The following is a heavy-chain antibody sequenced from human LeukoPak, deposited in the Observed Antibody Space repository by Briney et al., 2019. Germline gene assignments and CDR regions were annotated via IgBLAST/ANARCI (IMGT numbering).Heavy chain of an antibody. V-gene: IGHV1-2*02. CDR1: AYTFTGYY. CDR3: ARSGIAAAHEGWFDP. D-gene: IGHD6-13*01. CDR2: INPNSGGT. Sequence: GASVKVTCKASAYTFTGYYMHWVRQAPAQGLEWMGWINPNSGGTNYAQKFQGRVTMTRDTSISTAYMELSRLRSDDTAVYYCARSGIAAAHEGWFDPWGQGTLVTVSS. J-gene: IGHJ5*02.